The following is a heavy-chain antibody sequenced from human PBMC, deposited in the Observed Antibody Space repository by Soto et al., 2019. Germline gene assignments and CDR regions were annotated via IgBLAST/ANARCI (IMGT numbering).Heavy chain of an antibody. CDR2: IWYDGSNK. Sequence: QVQLVESGGGVVQPGRSLRLSCAASGFTFSNYGMHWVRQAPGKGLEWVAVIWYDGSNKYYADSVKGRFTISRDNSKNTLYLQMNSLRAEDTAVYCWARVYSSWYSDYWGQGTLVTVSS. J-gene: IGHJ4*02. V-gene: IGHV3-33*01. D-gene: IGHD6-13*01. CDR3: ARVYSSWYSDY. CDR1: GFTFSNYG.